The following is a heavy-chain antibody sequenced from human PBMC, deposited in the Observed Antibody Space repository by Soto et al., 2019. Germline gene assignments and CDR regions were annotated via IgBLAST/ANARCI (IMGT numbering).Heavy chain of an antibody. CDR1: GLTFTDYW. V-gene: IGHV3-7*01. Sequence: GGSLRLSCVTYGLTFTDYWMTWVRQAPGKGLEWVANIKQDESEKNYLDSVKGRFTISRENANDPVYLQMNSLGVDDWAIYYCARSESPLKVISFFDSWGQGALVTVSS. D-gene: IGHD3-22*01. J-gene: IGHJ4*02. CDR2: IKQDESEK. CDR3: ARSESPLKVISFFDS.